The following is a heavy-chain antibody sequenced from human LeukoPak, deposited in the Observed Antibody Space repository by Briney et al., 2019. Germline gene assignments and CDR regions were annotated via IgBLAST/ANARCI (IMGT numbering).Heavy chain of an antibody. CDR2: IYWDDDK. CDR1: GFSLSTSGVG. V-gene: IGHV2-5*02. Sequence: SGPTLVNPTQTLTLTCTFSGFSLSTSGVGVGWLRQPPGKALEWLALIYWDDDKRYSPSLKSSLTINKDTSKNQVVLTMTNMDPVDTATYYCAHAILESMVTFGGVAVPLYYFDYWGQGALVTVSS. D-gene: IGHD3-16*01. J-gene: IGHJ4*02. CDR3: AHAILESMVTFGGVAVPLYYFDY.